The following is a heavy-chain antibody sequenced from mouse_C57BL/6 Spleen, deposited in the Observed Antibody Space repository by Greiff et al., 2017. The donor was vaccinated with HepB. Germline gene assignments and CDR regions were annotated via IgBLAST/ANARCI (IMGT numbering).Heavy chain of an antibody. CDR2: IRNKANGYTT. J-gene: IGHJ4*01. Sequence: DVHLVESGGGLVQPGGSLSLSCAASGFTFTDYYMSWVRQPPGKALEWLGFIRNKANGYTTEYSASVKGRFTISRDNSQSILYLQMNALRAEDSATYYCARYVLGYYYAMDYWGQGTSVTVSS. V-gene: IGHV7-3*01. CDR3: ARYVLGYYYAMDY. D-gene: IGHD3-1*01. CDR1: GFTFTDYY.